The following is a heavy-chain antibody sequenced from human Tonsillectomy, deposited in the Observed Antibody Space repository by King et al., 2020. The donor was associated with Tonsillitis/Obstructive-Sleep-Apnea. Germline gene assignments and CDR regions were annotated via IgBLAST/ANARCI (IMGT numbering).Heavy chain of an antibody. CDR2: IHYSGST. CDR3: ARLKWELGSDYRDY. Sequence: QLQESGPGLVKPSETLSLTCTVSGGSISSSSFYWGWIRQPPGKGLGWIGSIHYSGSTYYNPSLKSLVTISVDTSKNQFSLKLSSVTAADTAVYYCARLKWELGSDYRDYWGQGTLVTVSS. V-gene: IGHV4-39*01. D-gene: IGHD1-26*01. CDR1: GGSISSSSFY. J-gene: IGHJ4*02.